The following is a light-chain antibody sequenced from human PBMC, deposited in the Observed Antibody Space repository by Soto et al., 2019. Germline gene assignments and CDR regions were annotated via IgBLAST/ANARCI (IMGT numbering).Light chain of an antibody. CDR3: QQYYTPPWT. J-gene: IGKJ2*02. Sequence: DIVMTQSPDSLPVSLGERATVKCKSTRSILNTSNNKNYLAWYQQKPGQPPKLLIYWASTRESGVPDRFSGSGSGTDFTLTISRLQPEDVTVYYCQQYYTPPWTFGQGTKLEIK. V-gene: IGKV4-1*01. CDR2: WAS. CDR1: RSILNTSNNKNY.